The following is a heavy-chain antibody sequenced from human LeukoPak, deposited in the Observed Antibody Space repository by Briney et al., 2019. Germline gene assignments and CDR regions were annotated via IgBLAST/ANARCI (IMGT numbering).Heavy chain of an antibody. V-gene: IGHV4-59*01. Sequence: PSETLSLTCTVSGGSISSYYWSWIRQPPGKGLEWIGYIYYSGSTNYNPSLKSRVTISVDTSKNQFSLKLSSVTAADTAVYYCARGHGNWNYVWFDPWGQGTLVTVSS. D-gene: IGHD1-7*01. J-gene: IGHJ5*02. CDR2: IYYSGST. CDR3: ARGHGNWNYVWFDP. CDR1: GGSISSYY.